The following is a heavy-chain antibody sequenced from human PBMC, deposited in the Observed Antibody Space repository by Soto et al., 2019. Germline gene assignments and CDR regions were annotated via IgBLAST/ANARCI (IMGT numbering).Heavy chain of an antibody. Sequence: VQLVESGGGVVQPGRSLRLSCAASGFTFSDYAMHWVRQAPGKGLEWVAVVSHDGRNTHYADSVKGRFTISRDSSKKTVSLEVTRVRAEGPAAYSCAEGARLWLGTSDFDYWGQGALGSVAS. CDR2: VSHDGRNT. J-gene: IGHJ4*02. CDR3: AEGARLWLGTSDFDY. V-gene: IGHV3-30*03. D-gene: IGHD6-19*01. CDR1: GFTFSDYA.